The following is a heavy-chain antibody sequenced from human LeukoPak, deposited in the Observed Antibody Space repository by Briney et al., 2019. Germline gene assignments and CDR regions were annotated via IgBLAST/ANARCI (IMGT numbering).Heavy chain of an antibody. Sequence: SETLSLTCAVYGGSFSGYYWSWIRQPPGKGLEWIGEINHSGSTNYNPSLKSRVTISVDTSKNQFSLKLSSVTAADTAVYYCARDITGTIFDYWGQGTLVTVSS. CDR1: GGSFSGYY. CDR2: INHSGST. D-gene: IGHD1-20*01. CDR3: ARDITGTIFDY. V-gene: IGHV4-34*01. J-gene: IGHJ4*02.